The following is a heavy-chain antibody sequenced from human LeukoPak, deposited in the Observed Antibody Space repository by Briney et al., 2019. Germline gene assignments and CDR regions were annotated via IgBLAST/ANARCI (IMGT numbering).Heavy chain of an antibody. CDR3: SRDGSGSSWGGFDI. D-gene: IGHD6-13*01. Sequence: GSLRLSCAASGFTFSSYAMSWVRQAPGKGLEWVSAISGSGGSTYYADSVKGRFTISRDNSKNTLYLQMNSLRAGDTAVYYCSRDGSGSSWGGFDIWGRGTMVTVSS. V-gene: IGHV3-23*01. J-gene: IGHJ3*02. CDR2: ISGSGGST. CDR1: GFTFSSYA.